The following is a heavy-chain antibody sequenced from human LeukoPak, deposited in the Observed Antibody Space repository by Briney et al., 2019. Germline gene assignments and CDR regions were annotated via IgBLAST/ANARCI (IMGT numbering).Heavy chain of an antibody. Sequence: ASVKVSCKASGYTFTGYYMHWVRQAPGQGLEWMGWINPNSGGTNYAQKFQGRVTMTRDTSISTAYMELSRLRSDDTAVYYCASSGWYFTVFGSIDYWGQGTLVTVSS. D-gene: IGHD6-19*01. CDR2: INPNSGGT. J-gene: IGHJ4*02. V-gene: IGHV1-2*02. CDR3: ASSGWYFTVFGSIDY. CDR1: GYTFTGYY.